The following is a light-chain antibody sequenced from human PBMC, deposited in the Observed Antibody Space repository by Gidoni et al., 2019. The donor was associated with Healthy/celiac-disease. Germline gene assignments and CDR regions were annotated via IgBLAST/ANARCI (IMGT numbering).Light chain of an antibody. Sequence: SSELTQDPAVSVALGQTVRITCQGDSLRSYYASWYQQKPGQAPVLVLYGKNNRPSGIPDRFSGSSSGNTASLTSTGAQAEDEADYYCNSRDSSGNHLWVFGGGTKLTVL. CDR1: SLRSYY. CDR3: NSRDSSGNHLWV. J-gene: IGLJ3*02. CDR2: GKN. V-gene: IGLV3-19*01.